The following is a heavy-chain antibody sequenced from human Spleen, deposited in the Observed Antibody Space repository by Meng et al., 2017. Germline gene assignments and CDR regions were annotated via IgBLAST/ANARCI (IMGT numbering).Heavy chain of an antibody. D-gene: IGHD4-23*01. J-gene: IGHJ4*02. CDR2: ISQGSGRT. CDR1: GDSISSRDW. V-gene: IGHV4-4*03. CDR3: ARDPHDYGGNVRFDY. Sequence: PGADPGRGNPPGTLSLTCAVPGDSISSRDWWSWVRQPPGKGLEWIGEISQGSGRTNYNPSLKSRVTISLDKSKNQFSLNVNSVTAADTAVYYCARDPHDYGGNVRFDYWGQGTLVTVSS.